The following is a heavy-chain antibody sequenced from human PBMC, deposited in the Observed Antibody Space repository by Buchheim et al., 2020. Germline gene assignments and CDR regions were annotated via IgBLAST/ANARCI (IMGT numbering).Heavy chain of an antibody. CDR1: GGSFSGYY. CDR2: INHSGST. D-gene: IGHD3-10*01. J-gene: IGHJ6*02. Sequence: QVQLQQWGAGLLKPSETLSLTCAVYGGSFSGYYWSWIRQPPGKGLEWIGEINHSGSTNYNPSLKSRVTISVATSKNQFSLKLSSVTAADTAVYYCARLRITMVRGVNTYYYYYYGMDVWGQGTT. CDR3: ARLRITMVRGVNTYYYYYYGMDV. V-gene: IGHV4-34*01.